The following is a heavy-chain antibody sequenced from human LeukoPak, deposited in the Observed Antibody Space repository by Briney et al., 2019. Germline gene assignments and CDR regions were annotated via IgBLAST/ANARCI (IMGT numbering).Heavy chain of an antibody. CDR3: AGRRLWAMLYDY. CDR1: GYTFTSYG. J-gene: IGHJ4*02. CDR2: MNPNSGNT. V-gene: IGHV1-8*01. D-gene: IGHD3-16*01. Sequence: ASVKVSCKASGYTFTSYGINWVRQATGQGLEWMGWMNPNSGNTGYAQKFQGRVTMTRNTSMSTAYMELSSLRSEDTAVYYCAGRRLWAMLYDYWGQGTLVTVSS.